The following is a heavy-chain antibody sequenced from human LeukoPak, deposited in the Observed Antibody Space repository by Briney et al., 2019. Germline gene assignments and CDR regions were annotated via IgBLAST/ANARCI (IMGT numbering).Heavy chain of an antibody. CDR1: GYTFTSYD. CDR3: ARARLTSRRAYSSSLSWFDP. Sequence: ASVKVSCKASGYTFTSYDINWVRQATGQGLEWMGWMNPNSGNTGYAQKFQGRVTMTRNTSISTGYMELSSLRSEDTAVYYCARARLTSRRAYSSSLSWFDPWGQGTLVTVSS. J-gene: IGHJ5*02. D-gene: IGHD6-13*01. V-gene: IGHV1-8*01. CDR2: MNPNSGNT.